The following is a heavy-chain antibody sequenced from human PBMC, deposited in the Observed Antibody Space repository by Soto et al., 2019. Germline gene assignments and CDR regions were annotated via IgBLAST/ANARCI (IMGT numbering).Heavy chain of an antibody. CDR2: IYYSGST. CDR1: GGSISSYY. V-gene: IGHV4-59*08. Sequence: PSETLSLTCTVSGGSISSYYWSWIRQPPGKGLEWIGYIYYSGSTNYNPSLKSRVTISVDTSKNQFSLKLSSVTAADMAVYYCARRWGDYFDYWGQGTRVTVS. D-gene: IGHD3-16*01. CDR3: ARRWGDYFDY. J-gene: IGHJ4*02.